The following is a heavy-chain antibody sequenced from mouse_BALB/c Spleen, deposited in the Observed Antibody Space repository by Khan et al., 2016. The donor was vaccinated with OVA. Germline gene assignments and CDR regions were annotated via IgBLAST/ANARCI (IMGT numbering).Heavy chain of an antibody. D-gene: IGHD1-1*01. CDR1: GFTFSSYA. J-gene: IGHJ1*01. Sequence: EVELVESGGGLVKPGGSLKLSCAASGFTFSSYAMSWVRQTPEKRLEWVASINSGGSFYYSDSVRGRFTISRDNARNILYLQMSSLNSEDTAMYYCARGHFYGSSYDYWYFDVWGAGTTVTVSS. CDR2: INSGGSF. V-gene: IGHV5-6-5*01. CDR3: ARGHFYGSSYDYWYFDV.